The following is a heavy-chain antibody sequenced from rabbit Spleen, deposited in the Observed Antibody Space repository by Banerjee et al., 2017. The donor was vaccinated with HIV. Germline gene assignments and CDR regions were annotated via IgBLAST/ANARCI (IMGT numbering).Heavy chain of an antibody. CDR3: ARDTSSSFSSYGMDL. J-gene: IGHJ6*01. CDR2: IDTGSSGFT. CDR1: GFSFSDRDV. V-gene: IGHV1S45*01. D-gene: IGHD1-1*01. Sequence: QEQLVESGGGLVQPEGSLTLTCKASGFSFSDRDVMCWVRQAPGKGLEWIACIDTGSSGFTYFATWAKGRFTCSKTSSTTVTLQMTRLTAADTATYFCARDTSSSFSSYGMDLWGQGTLVTVS.